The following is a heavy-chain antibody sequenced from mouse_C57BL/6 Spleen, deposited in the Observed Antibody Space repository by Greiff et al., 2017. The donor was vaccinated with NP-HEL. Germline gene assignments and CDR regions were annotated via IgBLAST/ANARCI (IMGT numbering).Heavy chain of an antibody. CDR3: ARRDYDDAWFAY. D-gene: IGHD2-4*01. V-gene: IGHV5-6*02. J-gene: IGHJ3*01. CDR1: GFTFSSYG. CDR2: ISSGGSYT. Sequence: DVTLVESGGDLVKPGGSLKLSCAASGFTFSSYGMSWVRQTPDKRLEWVATISSGGSYTYYPDSVKGRFTISRDNAKNTLYLQMSSLKSEDTAMYYCARRDYDDAWFAYWGQGTLVTVSA.